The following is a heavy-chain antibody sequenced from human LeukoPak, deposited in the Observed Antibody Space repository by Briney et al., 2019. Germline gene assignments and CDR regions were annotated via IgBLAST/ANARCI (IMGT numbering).Heavy chain of an antibody. CDR1: GFTFSSYG. J-gene: IGHJ2*01. CDR3: ATGYTYGRLYWYFDL. CDR2: ISGSVGTI. V-gene: IGHV3-23*01. Sequence: PGGSLRLSCAASGFTFSSYGMSWVRQAPGKGLEWVSRISGSVGTIYYADSVKGRFTISRDNAKISLYLQMNSLRAEDTAVYYCATGYTYGRLYWYFDLWGRGTLVTVSS. D-gene: IGHD5-18*01.